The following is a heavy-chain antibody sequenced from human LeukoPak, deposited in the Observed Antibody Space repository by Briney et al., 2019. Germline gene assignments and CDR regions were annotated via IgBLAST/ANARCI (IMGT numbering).Heavy chain of an antibody. CDR1: GGSISSGSYY. CDR3: ARDRGYDFWSGLFDY. D-gene: IGHD3-3*01. CDR2: IYTSGST. J-gene: IGHJ4*02. V-gene: IGHV4-61*02. Sequence: SXTLSLTCTVSGGSISSGSYYWSWIRQPAGKGLEWIGRIYTSGSTNYNPSLKSRVTISVNTAKNQFSLKLSSVTAADTAVYYCARDRGYDFWSGLFDYWGQGTLVTVSS.